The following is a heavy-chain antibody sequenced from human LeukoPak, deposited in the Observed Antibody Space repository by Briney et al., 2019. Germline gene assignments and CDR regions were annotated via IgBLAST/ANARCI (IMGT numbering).Heavy chain of an antibody. CDR2: ISSSSSYI. J-gene: IGHJ4*02. V-gene: IGHV3-21*01. Sequence: GGSLRLSCAASGFTFSSYSMNWVRQAPGKGLEWVSSISSSSSYIYYADSVKGRFTISRDNAKNSLYLQMNGLRAEDTAVYYCAREGSGTYYFDYRGQGTLVTVSS. D-gene: IGHD3-10*01. CDR1: GFTFSSYS. CDR3: AREGSGTYYFDY.